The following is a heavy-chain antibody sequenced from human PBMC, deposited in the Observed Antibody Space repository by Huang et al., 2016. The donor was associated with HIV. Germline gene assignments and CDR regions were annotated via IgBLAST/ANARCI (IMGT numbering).Heavy chain of an antibody. J-gene: IGHJ1*01. CDR1: GFIFSNYG. V-gene: IGHV3-30*03. D-gene: IGHD6-19*01. Sequence: QVQLVESGGGVVQPGRSLRLSCAASGFIFSNYGMHWVRQAPGKGLEWVALISYEGRKKYYTDSVKGRFSISRDNSKNTLYLQMNSLRAEDTAVYYCALKGDSSGWEYFRHWGQGTLVTVSS. CDR2: ISYEGRKK. CDR3: ALKGDSSGWEYFRH.